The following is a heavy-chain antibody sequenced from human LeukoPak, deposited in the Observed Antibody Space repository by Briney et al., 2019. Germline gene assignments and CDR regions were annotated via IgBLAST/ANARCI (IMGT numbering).Heavy chain of an antibody. CDR3: ARGQWLVPYFDY. D-gene: IGHD6-19*01. J-gene: IGHJ4*02. Sequence: GASVTVSCKASGGTFSSYAISWVRQAPGQGLEWMGGIIPIFGTANYAQKFQGRVTITADESTSTAYMELSSLRSEDTAVYYCARGQWLVPYFDYWGQGTLVTVSS. CDR1: GGTFSSYA. V-gene: IGHV1-69*13. CDR2: IIPIFGTA.